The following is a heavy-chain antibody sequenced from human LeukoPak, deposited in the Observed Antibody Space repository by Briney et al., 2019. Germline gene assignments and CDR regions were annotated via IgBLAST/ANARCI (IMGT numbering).Heavy chain of an antibody. J-gene: IGHJ5*02. CDR3: ARGCRYYYGSGSRRRDNWFDP. CDR2: IYYSGST. Sequence: PSETLSLTCTVSGGSISSYYWSWIRQPPGKGLEWIGYIYYSGSTNYNPSLKSRVTISVDTSKNQFSLKLSSVTAADTAVYYCARGCRYYYGSGSRRRDNWFDPWGQGTLVTVSS. V-gene: IGHV4-59*12. CDR1: GGSISSYY. D-gene: IGHD3-10*01.